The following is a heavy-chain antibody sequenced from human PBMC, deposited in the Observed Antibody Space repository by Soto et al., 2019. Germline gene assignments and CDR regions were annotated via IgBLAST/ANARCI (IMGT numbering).Heavy chain of an antibody. J-gene: IGHJ4*02. CDR1: GGTFSSYA. Sequence: QVQLVQSGAEVKKPGSSVKVSCKASGGTFSSYAISWVRQAPGQGLEWMGGIIPIFGTANYAQKFQGRVAITADESTSTAYMEPSSLRSEDTAVYYCARGIVEMATMYYFDYWGQGTLVTVSS. V-gene: IGHV1-69*01. D-gene: IGHD5-12*01. CDR2: IIPIFGTA. CDR3: ARGIVEMATMYYFDY.